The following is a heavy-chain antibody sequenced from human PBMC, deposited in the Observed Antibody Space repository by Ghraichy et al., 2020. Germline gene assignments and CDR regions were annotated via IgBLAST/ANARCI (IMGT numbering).Heavy chain of an antibody. CDR2: IYYSGST. CDR1: GGSVSSGSYY. J-gene: IGHJ4*02. D-gene: IGHD3-10*01. CDR3: ARARVSEDGSGISYYFDY. V-gene: IGHV4-61*01. Sequence: SETLSLTCTVSGGSVSSGSYYWSWIRQPPGKGLEWIGYIYYSGSTNYNPSLKSRVTISVDTSKNQFSLKLSSVTAADTAVYYCARARVSEDGSGISYYFDYWGQGTLVTVSS.